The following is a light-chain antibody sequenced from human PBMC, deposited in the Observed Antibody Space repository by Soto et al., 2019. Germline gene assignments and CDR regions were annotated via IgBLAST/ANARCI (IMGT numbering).Light chain of an antibody. CDR3: HQYDTHPHT. V-gene: IGKV1-16*01. J-gene: IGKJ2*01. Sequence: DIQMTQSPSSLSASVGDRVTITCRASQDISKYLAWFQQKAGKAPKSLIHAASSLQRGVPSRFSGSGSGTHFTLTISSLQPEDFATYYCHQYDTHPHTFGQGTKLEIK. CDR2: AAS. CDR1: QDISKY.